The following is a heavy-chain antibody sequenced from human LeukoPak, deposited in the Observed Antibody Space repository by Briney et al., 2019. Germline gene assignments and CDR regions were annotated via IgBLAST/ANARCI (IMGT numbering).Heavy chain of an antibody. Sequence: GGSLRLSCAASGFTFSSYAMHWVRQAPGKGLEWVAVISYDGGNKYYADSVKGRFTISRDNSKNTLYLQMNSLRAEDTAVYYCARDRAYGDYRDAFDIWGQGTMVTVSS. D-gene: IGHD4-17*01. CDR1: GFTFSSYA. J-gene: IGHJ3*02. CDR2: ISYDGGNK. CDR3: ARDRAYGDYRDAFDI. V-gene: IGHV3-30*04.